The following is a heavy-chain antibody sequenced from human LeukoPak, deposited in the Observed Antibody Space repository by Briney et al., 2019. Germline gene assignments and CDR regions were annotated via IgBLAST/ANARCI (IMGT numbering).Heavy chain of an antibody. V-gene: IGHV3-21*01. CDR2: ISSSSSYI. CDR1: GFTFSSYN. Sequence: GGSLRLSCAASGFTFSSYNMNWVRQAPGKGLEWVSSISSSSSYIYYADSVKGRFTISRDNAKNSLYLQMNSLRAEDTAVYYCARDSSGYYPFDYWGQGTLVTVSS. D-gene: IGHD3-22*01. CDR3: ARDSSGYYPFDY. J-gene: IGHJ4*02.